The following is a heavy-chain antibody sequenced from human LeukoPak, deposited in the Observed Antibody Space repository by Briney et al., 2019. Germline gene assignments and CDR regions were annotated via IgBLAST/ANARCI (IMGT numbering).Heavy chain of an antibody. V-gene: IGHV3-23*01. J-gene: IGHJ6*03. CDR2: FSGSGGST. CDR1: GFTFSSYA. D-gene: IGHD1-7*01. Sequence: PGGSLRLSCAASGFTFSSYAMSWVRQAPGKGLECISGFSGSGGSTYYADSVKGRFTISRDNSKNTLYLQMNSLRAEDTAVYYCAKRRGLELLYYYYMDVWGKGTTVTVSS. CDR3: AKRRGLELLYYYYMDV.